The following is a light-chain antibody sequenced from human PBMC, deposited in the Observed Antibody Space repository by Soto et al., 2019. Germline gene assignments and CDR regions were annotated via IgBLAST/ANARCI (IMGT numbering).Light chain of an antibody. CDR2: GLS. J-gene: IGKJ1*01. Sequence: EIVLTQSPGTLSFSPGERATLSCRASQRVSSYLAWYQQKPGQAPSLLIYGLSTRSTAISDRFSGSLSGTDFSLPISRLDPEDFAVYFCQQYGGSPWTFGQGTKVEI. CDR3: QQYGGSPWT. V-gene: IGKV3-20*01. CDR1: QRVSSY.